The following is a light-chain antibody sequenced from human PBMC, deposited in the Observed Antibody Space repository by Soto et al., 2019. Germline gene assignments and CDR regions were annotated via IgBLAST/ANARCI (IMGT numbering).Light chain of an antibody. CDR3: QQYKNWHRT. V-gene: IGKV3-15*01. J-gene: IGKJ1*01. Sequence: EIVMTQSPATLSVSPGERATLSCRASQSVSSNLAWYQQKPGQAPRLLIYGASTRATGIPARFSGSGSVTEFKLTFSSLQSEDIAVYCCQQYKNWHRTLGQGTKV. CDR1: QSVSSN. CDR2: GAS.